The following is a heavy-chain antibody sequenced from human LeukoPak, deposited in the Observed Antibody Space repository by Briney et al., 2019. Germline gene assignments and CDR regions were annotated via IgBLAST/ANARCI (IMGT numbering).Heavy chain of an antibody. Sequence: GGSLRLSCAASGFTFSGHWMSWVRQAPGKGLEWVANINQGGSDKYYVDSVKGRFTIPRDNANNLLYLQMNSLRGEDTVVYYCTRDRSRAEDDWGQGTLVTVSS. J-gene: IGHJ4*02. CDR2: INQGGSDK. D-gene: IGHD1-14*01. CDR3: TRDRSRAEDD. V-gene: IGHV3-7*01. CDR1: GFTFSGHW.